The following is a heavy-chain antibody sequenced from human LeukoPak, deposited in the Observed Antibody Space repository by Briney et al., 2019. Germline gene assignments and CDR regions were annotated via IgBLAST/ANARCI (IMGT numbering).Heavy chain of an antibody. CDR2: INSEGTAT. J-gene: IGHJ4*02. CDR1: GFTFSSYW. V-gene: IGHV3-74*01. CDR3: AKYSESYHANDY. Sequence: GGSLRLSCAASGFTFSSYWMHWVRQAPGKGLVWVSRINSEGTATSYADSVKGRFTISRDNAENTLYLQMKSLRTEQTALYHCAKYSESYHANDYSGQGTLVPVSS. D-gene: IGHD5-12*01.